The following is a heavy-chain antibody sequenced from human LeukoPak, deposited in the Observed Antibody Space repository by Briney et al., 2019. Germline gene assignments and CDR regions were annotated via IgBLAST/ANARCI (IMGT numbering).Heavy chain of an antibody. CDR3: ARVIAAAGPFDY. J-gene: IGHJ4*02. D-gene: IGHD6-13*01. CDR1: GGSISSGGYY. CDR2: IYHSGST. Sequence: PSQTLSLTCTVSGGSISSGGYYWSWIRQPPGKGLERIGYIYHSGSTYYNPSLKSRVTISVDRSKNQFSLKLSSVTAADTAVYYCARVIAAAGPFDYWGQGTLVTVSS. V-gene: IGHV4-30-2*01.